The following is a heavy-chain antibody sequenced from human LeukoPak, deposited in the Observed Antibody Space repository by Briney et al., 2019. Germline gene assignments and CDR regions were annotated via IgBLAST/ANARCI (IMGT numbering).Heavy chain of an antibody. V-gene: IGHV4-34*01. D-gene: IGHD3-10*01. CDR3: ARGPPYGSGSYYNPLDY. J-gene: IGHJ4*02. Sequence: SETLFLTCAVYGGSFSGYYWSWIRQPPGKGLEWIGEINHSGSTNYNPSLKSRVTISVDTSKNQFSLKLSSVTAADTAVYYCARGPPYGSGSYYNPLDYWGQGTLVTVSS. CDR2: INHSGST. CDR1: GGSFSGYY.